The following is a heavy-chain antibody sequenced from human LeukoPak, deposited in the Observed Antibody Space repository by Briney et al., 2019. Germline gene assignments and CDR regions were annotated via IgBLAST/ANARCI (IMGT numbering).Heavy chain of an antibody. J-gene: IGHJ4*02. D-gene: IGHD3-10*01. Sequence: ASVKVSCKVSGYTLTELSMHWVRQAPGKGLEWMGGFDPEDGETIYAQKFQGRVTMTEDTSTDTAYMELSSLRSEDTAVYYCATDRPLMVRGVMSWEYYFDYWGQGTLVTVSS. CDR2: FDPEDGET. V-gene: IGHV1-24*01. CDR1: GYTLTELS. CDR3: ATDRPLMVRGVMSWEYYFDY.